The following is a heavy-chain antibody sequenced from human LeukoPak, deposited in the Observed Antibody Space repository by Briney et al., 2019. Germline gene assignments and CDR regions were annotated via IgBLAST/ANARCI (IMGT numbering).Heavy chain of an antibody. CDR2: INHSGST. J-gene: IGHJ5*02. D-gene: IGHD3-9*01. CDR3: ARTLRYFDWLLNSGWFDP. V-gene: IGHV4-34*01. CDR1: GGSLSGYY. Sequence: SETLSLTCAVYGGSLSGYYWSWIRQPPGKGLEWIGEINHSGSTNYNPSLKSRVTISVDTSKNQFSLKLSSVTAADTAVYYCARTLRYFDWLLNSGWFDPWGQGTLVTVSS.